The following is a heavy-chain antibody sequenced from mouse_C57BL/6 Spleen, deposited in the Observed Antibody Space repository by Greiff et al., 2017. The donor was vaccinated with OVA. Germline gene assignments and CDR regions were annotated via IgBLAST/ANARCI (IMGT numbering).Heavy chain of an antibody. CDR3: ARPYGYAMDY. CDR1: GYTFTSYW. CDR2: IDPSDSYT. V-gene: IGHV1-69*01. D-gene: IGHD1-1*01. Sequence: VQLQQPGAELVMPGASVKLSCKASGYTFTSYWMHWVKQRPGQGLEWIGEIDPSDSYTNYNQKFKGKSTLTVDKSSSTAYMQLSSLTSEDSAVYYCARPYGYAMDYWGQGTSVTVSS. J-gene: IGHJ4*01.